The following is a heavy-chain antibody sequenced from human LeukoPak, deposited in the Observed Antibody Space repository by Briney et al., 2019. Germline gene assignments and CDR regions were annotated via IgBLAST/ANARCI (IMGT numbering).Heavy chain of an antibody. CDR2: ISSSSSYI. CDR3: ARIEWFGDYYYYYYMDV. J-gene: IGHJ6*03. V-gene: IGHV3-21*01. Sequence: PGGSLRLSCAASGFTFSSYSMNWVRQAPGEGLEWVSSISSSSSYIYYADSVKGRFTISRDNAKNSLYLQMNSLRAEDTAVYYCARIEWFGDYYYYYYMDVWGKGTTVTVSS. D-gene: IGHD3-10*01. CDR1: GFTFSSYS.